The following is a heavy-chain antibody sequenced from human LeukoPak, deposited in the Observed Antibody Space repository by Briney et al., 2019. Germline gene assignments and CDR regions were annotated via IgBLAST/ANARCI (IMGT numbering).Heavy chain of an antibody. V-gene: IGHV4-38-2*01. D-gene: IGHD3-10*01. CDR3: ARYGRKLWFGGLRVSY. CDR2: IYHSGST. J-gene: IGHJ4*02. CDR1: GYSISSGYY. Sequence: SETLSLTCAVSGYSISSGYYWGWIRQPPGKGLEWIGSIYHSGSTYYNPSLKSRVTISVDTSKNQFSLKLSSVTAADTAVYYCARYGRKLWFGGLRVSYWGQGTLVTVSS.